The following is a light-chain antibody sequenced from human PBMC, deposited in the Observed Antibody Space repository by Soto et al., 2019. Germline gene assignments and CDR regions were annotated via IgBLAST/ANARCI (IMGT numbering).Light chain of an antibody. Sequence: LVLTPSPGTLSLSLGDRATLSCRSSESVSVNQVSWHQRRPGQPPRLLIYATSTGAAGVPDRFSGSGAGTDFTLTIRSLQPEDFAMYYCQQYGSSRWTFAQGTKVDIK. V-gene: IGKV3-20*01. CDR3: QQYGSSRWT. CDR2: ATS. J-gene: IGKJ1*01. CDR1: ESVSVNQ.